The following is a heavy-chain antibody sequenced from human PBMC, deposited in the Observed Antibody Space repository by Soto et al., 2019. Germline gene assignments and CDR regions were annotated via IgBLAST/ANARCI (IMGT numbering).Heavy chain of an antibody. J-gene: IGHJ6*02. CDR1: GFTFSSYW. V-gene: IGHV3-74*01. CDR3: ARGGYYDFWSGYYTAGYGMDV. Sequence: PGGSLRLSCAASGFTFSSYWMHWVRQAPGKGLVWVSRINSDGSSTSYAGSVKGRFTISRDNAKNTLYLQMNSLRAEDTAVYYCARGGYYDFWSGYYTAGYGMDVWGQGTTVTVSS. CDR2: INSDGSST. D-gene: IGHD3-3*01.